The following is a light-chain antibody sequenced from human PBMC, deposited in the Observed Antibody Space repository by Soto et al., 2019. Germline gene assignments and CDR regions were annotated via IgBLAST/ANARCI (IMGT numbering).Light chain of an antibody. CDR3: CSYAGSYTVV. CDR1: SSDVGGYNY. J-gene: IGLJ1*01. V-gene: IGLV2-11*01. CDR2: DVS. Sequence: QSVLTQPRSVSGSPGQSVTISCTGTSSDVGGYNYVSWYQQHPGKAPKLMIYDVSKRPSGVPDRFSGSKSGNTASLTISGLQAEDEADYYCCSYAGSYTVVFGSGT.